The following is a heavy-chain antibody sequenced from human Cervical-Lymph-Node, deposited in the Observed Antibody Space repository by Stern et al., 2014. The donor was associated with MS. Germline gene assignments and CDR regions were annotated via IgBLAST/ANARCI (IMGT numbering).Heavy chain of an antibody. J-gene: IGHJ4*02. CDR3: ASSLVASGH. Sequence: QVQLGQSGAEVKKPGSSVKVSCKASGGTFTTHPITWWRQAPGQGLEWMGGIIPFLNTANYAKKFQGRITVTADKSTGTTYMEISSLRSDDTAVYYCASSLVASGHWGQGTLVIVS. V-gene: IGHV1-69*06. D-gene: IGHD2-8*02. CDR2: IIPFLNTA. CDR1: GGTFTTHP.